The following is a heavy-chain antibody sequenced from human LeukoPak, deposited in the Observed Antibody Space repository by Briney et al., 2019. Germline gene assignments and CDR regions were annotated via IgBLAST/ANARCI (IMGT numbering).Heavy chain of an antibody. J-gene: IGHJ6*02. V-gene: IGHV6-1*01. D-gene: IGHD2-2*01. CDR3: ARGCSATSCLVFGMDV. CDR2: TYYRSKWYN. Sequence: SQTLALICGISGDSVSSNSAAWNWIRQSPSRGLEWLGRTYYRSKWYNDYAGSVKSRITINPDTSKNQISLQLDSVTPEDTAMYYCARGCSATSCLVFGMDVWGQGTTVTVSS. CDR1: GDSVSSNSAA.